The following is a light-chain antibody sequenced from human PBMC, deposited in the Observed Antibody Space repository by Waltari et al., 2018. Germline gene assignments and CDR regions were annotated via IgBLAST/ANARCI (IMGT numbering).Light chain of an antibody. J-gene: IGLJ1*01. CDR2: EVN. CDR1: SNDVAGYNY. CDR3: TSYAGINNLV. V-gene: IGLV2-8*01. Sequence: QSALTQPPSASGSPGQSVTISCTGTSNDVAGYNYVSWYQQYPGKVPKLLIYEVNKRPSGVPDRFSDSKSGNTASLTVSGLQAEDEATYYCTSYAGINNLVFGTGTKVTVL.